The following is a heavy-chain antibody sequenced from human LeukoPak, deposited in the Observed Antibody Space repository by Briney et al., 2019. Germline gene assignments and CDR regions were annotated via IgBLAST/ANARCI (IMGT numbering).Heavy chain of an antibody. CDR2: ILHSGSA. CDR1: GVSLSSYY. J-gene: IGHJ2*01. V-gene: IGHV4-59*01. CDR3: ARLPSYSSGWY. Sequence: SETLSLTCTVSGVSLSSYYWSWIRQPPGKGLEWIGYILHSGSANYNPSLKIRVTMSVDTSKNQFSLKLSSVTAADTAVYYCARLPSYSSGWY. D-gene: IGHD6-19*01.